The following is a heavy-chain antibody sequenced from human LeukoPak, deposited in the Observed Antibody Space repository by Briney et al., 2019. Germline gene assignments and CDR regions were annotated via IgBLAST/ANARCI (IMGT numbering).Heavy chain of an antibody. Sequence: GGSLRLSCTASGFTFGDYAMSWVRQAPGKGLEWVGFIRSKAYGGTTEYAASVKGRFTISRDDSKSIAYLQMNSLKTEDTAVYYCTRGSYQLLPRRFDPWGQGTLVTVSS. D-gene: IGHD2-2*01. CDR1: GFTFGDYA. CDR2: IRSKAYGGTT. CDR3: TRGSYQLLPRRFDP. V-gene: IGHV3-49*04. J-gene: IGHJ5*02.